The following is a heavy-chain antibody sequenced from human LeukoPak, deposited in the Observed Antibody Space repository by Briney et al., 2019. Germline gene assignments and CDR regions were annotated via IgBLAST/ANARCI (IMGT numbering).Heavy chain of an antibody. Sequence: PSETLSLTCTVSGGSISSYYWSWIRQPPGKGLGWIGYIYYSGSTNYNPSLKSRVTISVDTSKNQFSLKLGSVTAADTAVYYCARETMVRGVITDDYWGQGTLVTVSS. CDR1: GGSISSYY. J-gene: IGHJ4*02. CDR2: IYYSGST. CDR3: ARETMVRGVITDDY. D-gene: IGHD3-10*01. V-gene: IGHV4-59*01.